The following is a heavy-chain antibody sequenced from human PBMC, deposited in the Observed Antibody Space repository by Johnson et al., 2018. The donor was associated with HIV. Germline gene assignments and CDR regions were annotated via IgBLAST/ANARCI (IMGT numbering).Heavy chain of an antibody. V-gene: IGHV3-23*04. CDR1: GFTFTTSA. CDR2: ISDSGGDT. CDR3: ARAPGFSRAFDI. D-gene: IGHD3-10*01. J-gene: IGHJ3*02. Sequence: EVQLVESGGGLVQPGGSLRLSCAASGFTFTTSAMSWVRQAPGKGLEWVSAISDSGGDTYYADSVKGRFTISRDDSKNTLYLQMNRLTAEDTAVYYCARAPGFSRAFDIWGQGTMVTVSS.